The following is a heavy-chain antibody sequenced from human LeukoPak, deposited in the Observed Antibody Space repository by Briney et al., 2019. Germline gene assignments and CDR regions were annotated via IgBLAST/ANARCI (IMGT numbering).Heavy chain of an antibody. J-gene: IGHJ6*03. CDR1: GGSISSDSYY. CDR2: IYTSGST. V-gene: IGHV4-61*02. CDR3: ARTTEGYAGGPGYSYYYYMDV. Sequence: PSETLSLTCTVSGGSISSDSYYWSWIRQPAGKGLEWIGRIYTSGSTNYNPSLKSRVTISVDTSKNQVSLKLRSVTAADTAVYYCARTTEGYAGGPGYSYYYYMDVWGEGTTVTISS. D-gene: IGHD5-12*01.